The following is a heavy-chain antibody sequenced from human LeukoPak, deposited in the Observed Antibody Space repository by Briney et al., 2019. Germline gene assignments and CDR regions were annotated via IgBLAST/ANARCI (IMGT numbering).Heavy chain of an antibody. D-gene: IGHD4-23*01. CDR2: INSGRTTI. CDR3: ARGRSMTTVITGSYPVDH. CDR1: GFTFSDYY. Sequence: GGSLRLSCAASGFTFSDYYMSWIRQAPGKGREWISYINSGRTTIYYADSVKGRFTISRDNAKNSLYLQMNSLGAEDTAVYYCARGRSMTTVITGSYPVDHWGQGTLVTVSS. J-gene: IGHJ4*02. V-gene: IGHV3-11*01.